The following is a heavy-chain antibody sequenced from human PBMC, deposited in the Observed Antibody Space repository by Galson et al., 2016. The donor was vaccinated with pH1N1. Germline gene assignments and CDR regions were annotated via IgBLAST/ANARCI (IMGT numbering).Heavy chain of an antibody. CDR3: ARDSSPNDYRGFLEALDC. Sequence: SLRLSCAASGFTFGGYWMTWVRQAPGKGLEWVANIKRDGSVKNYVDSVKGRFAISRDNAKNSLYLEMNNLRAEDTAVYYCARDSSPNDYRGFLEALDCWGQGTLVTVSS. CDR2: IKRDGSVK. J-gene: IGHJ4*02. V-gene: IGHV3-7*01. D-gene: IGHD4-23*01. CDR1: GFTFGGYW.